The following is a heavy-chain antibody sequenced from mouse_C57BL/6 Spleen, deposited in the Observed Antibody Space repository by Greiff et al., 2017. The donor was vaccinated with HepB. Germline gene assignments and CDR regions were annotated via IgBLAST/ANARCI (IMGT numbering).Heavy chain of an antibody. CDR1: GFTFSDYG. CDR2: ISSGSSTI. CDR3: ASGYYGSSYGGWYFDV. V-gene: IGHV5-17*01. D-gene: IGHD1-1*01. Sequence: EVKLMESGGGLVKPGGSLKLSCAASGFTFSDYGMHWVRQAPEKGLEWVAYISSGSSTIYYADTVKGRFTISRDNAKNTLFLQMTSLRSEDTAMYYCASGYYGSSYGGWYFDVWGTGTTVTVSS. J-gene: IGHJ1*03.